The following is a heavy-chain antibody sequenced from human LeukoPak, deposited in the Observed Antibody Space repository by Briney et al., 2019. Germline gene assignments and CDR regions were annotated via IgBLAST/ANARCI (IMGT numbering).Heavy chain of an antibody. J-gene: IGHJ4*02. Sequence: GGSLRLSCAASGFTFSSYWMSWVRQAPGKGLEWVANIKQDGSEKYYVDSVKGRFTISRDNAKNSLYLQMNSLRAEDTAAYYCARDRRPITMVRGVTFDYWGQGTLVTVSS. CDR1: GFTFSSYW. V-gene: IGHV3-7*01. CDR3: ARDRRPITMVRGVTFDY. CDR2: IKQDGSEK. D-gene: IGHD3-10*01.